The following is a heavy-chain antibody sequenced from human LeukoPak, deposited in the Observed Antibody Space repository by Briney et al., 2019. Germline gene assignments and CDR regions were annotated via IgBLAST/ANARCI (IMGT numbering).Heavy chain of an antibody. CDR3: ARDNYDSSGYYFD. CDR2: ISGSGGST. CDR1: GFTFSNYA. Sequence: TGGSLRHSCAASGFTFSNYAMSWVRQAPGKGLEWVSAISGSGGSTYYADSVKGRFTISRDNAKKSLYLQMNSLRAEDTAVYYCARDNYDSSGYYFDLGQGTLVTVSS. J-gene: IGHJ4*02. V-gene: IGHV3-23*01. D-gene: IGHD3-22*01.